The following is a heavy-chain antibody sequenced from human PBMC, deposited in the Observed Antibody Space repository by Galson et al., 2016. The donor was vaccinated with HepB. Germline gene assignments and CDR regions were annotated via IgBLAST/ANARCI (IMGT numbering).Heavy chain of an antibody. CDR3: ARDLAVNFGMDV. J-gene: IGHJ6*04. Sequence: TLSLTCSVSGGSISSGSSYWSWVRQPAGKGLEWIGRIYTRGTDYNPSLRSRLTLSVDTSKNQFSLNLGSVTAADTAVYYCARDLAVNFGMDVWGRGTTVTVSS. V-gene: IGHV4-61*02. D-gene: IGHD6-19*01. CDR1: GGSISSGSSY. CDR2: IYTRGT.